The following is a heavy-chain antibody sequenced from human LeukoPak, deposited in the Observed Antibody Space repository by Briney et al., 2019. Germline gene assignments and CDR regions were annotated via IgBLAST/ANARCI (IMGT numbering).Heavy chain of an antibody. CDR2: IYYSGST. D-gene: IGHD6-13*01. CDR3: ARGRRPKQQLDY. J-gene: IGHJ4*02. CDR1: GGSISSYY. V-gene: IGHV4-59*01. Sequence: SETLSLTCTVSGGSISSYYWSWIRQPPGKGLEWIGYIYYSGSTNYNPSLKSRVTISVDTSKNQFSLKLSSVTAADTAVYYCARGRRPKQQLDYWGQGTLVTVSS.